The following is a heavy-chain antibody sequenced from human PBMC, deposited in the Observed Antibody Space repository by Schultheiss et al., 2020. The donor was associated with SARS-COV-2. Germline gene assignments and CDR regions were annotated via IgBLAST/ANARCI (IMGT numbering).Heavy chain of an antibody. CDR3: AKSGIYDFWSGYYTS. CDR2: IYGAAGK. V-gene: IGHV3-53*05. D-gene: IGHD3-3*01. Sequence: GESLKISCAASGFSVSSNFMSWVRQAPGKGLEWVSAIYGAAGKFYADSVKGRFTISRDNSKNTLYLQMNSLRAEDTAVYYCAKSGIYDFWSGYYTSWGPGTLVTVSS. J-gene: IGHJ5*02. CDR1: GFSVSSNF.